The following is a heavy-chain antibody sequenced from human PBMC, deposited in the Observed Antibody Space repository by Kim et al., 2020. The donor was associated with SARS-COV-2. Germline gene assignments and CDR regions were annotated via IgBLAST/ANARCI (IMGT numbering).Heavy chain of an antibody. D-gene: IGHD3-10*01. CDR1: GYTFTSYG. V-gene: IGHV1-18*01. CDR3: ARDFPVSPPHYYYGSGWQDY. Sequence: ASVKVSCKASGYTFTSYGISWVRQAPGQGLEWMGWISAYNGNTNYAQKLQGRVTMTTDTSTSTAYMELRSLRSDDTAVYYCARDFPVSPPHYYYGSGWQDYWGQGTLVTVSS. J-gene: IGHJ4*02. CDR2: ISAYNGNT.